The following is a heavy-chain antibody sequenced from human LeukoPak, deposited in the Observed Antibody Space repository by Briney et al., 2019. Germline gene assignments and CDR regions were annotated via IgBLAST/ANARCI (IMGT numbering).Heavy chain of an antibody. CDR1: GYSFTSYW. Sequence: GESLKISCKGSGYSFTSYWIGWVRQMPGKGLEWMGIIYPGDSDTSYSPSFQGQVTISADKSISTAYLQWSSLKASDTAMYYCARITFGGVRVHAFDIWGQGTMVTVSS. CDR2: IYPGDSDT. J-gene: IGHJ3*02. V-gene: IGHV5-51*01. CDR3: ARITFGGVRVHAFDI. D-gene: IGHD3-16*01.